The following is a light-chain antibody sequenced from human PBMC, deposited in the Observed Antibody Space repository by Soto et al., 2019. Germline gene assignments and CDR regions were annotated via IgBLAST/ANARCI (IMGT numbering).Light chain of an antibody. CDR2: TTN. CDR1: SSNIGTSS. J-gene: IGLJ1*01. Sequence: QSVLTQPHSASGTPGQRVTISCSGSSSNIGTSSVHWFQQLPGTAPKLLISTTNQRPSGVPERFSGSKSGTSASLAISGLQSEDEADYYCAAWDDSLNGHVFRTGNEVPGL. CDR3: AAWDDSLNGHV. V-gene: IGLV1-44*01.